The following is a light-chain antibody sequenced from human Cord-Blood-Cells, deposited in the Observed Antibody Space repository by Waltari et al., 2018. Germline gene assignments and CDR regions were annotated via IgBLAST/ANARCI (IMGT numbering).Light chain of an antibody. V-gene: IGKV1-5*03. CDR2: KAS. CDR1: QSISSW. CDR3: QQYNSYSIFT. Sequence: DIQMTQSPSTLSASVGDRLTLTCRASQSISSWLAWYQKKPGKAPKLLNYKASSLESGVPSRFSGSGSGTECTLTISSLQPDDFATYYCQQYNSYSIFTFGPGTKVDIK. J-gene: IGKJ3*01.